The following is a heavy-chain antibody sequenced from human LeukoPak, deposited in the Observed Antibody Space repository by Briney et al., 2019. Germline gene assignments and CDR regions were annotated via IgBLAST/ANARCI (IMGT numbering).Heavy chain of an antibody. Sequence: GGSLRLSCAASGFTFSTFAMIWVRQPPGKGLEWVSSIFPSGGEIHYADSVRGRFTISRDNSKSTLSLQTNSLRAEDTAIYYCATYRQVLLPFESWGQGTLVTVSS. J-gene: IGHJ4*02. CDR3: ATYRQVLLPFES. CDR2: IFPSGGEI. D-gene: IGHD2-8*02. CDR1: GFTFSTFA. V-gene: IGHV3-23*01.